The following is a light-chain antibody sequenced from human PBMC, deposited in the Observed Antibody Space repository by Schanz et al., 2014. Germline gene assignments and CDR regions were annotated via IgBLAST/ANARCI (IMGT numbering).Light chain of an antibody. V-gene: IGKV3-20*01. CDR3: QQYNNLPPWT. J-gene: IGKJ1*01. CDR1: QSVSGSY. CDR2: GAS. Sequence: EIVLTQSPGTLSLSPGERATLSCRASQSVSGSYLAWYQQKPGQAPRLLIYGASTRASDFPDRFSGSGSGTEFTLTISSLQAEDFAVYYCQQYNNLPPWTFGQGTKVEIK.